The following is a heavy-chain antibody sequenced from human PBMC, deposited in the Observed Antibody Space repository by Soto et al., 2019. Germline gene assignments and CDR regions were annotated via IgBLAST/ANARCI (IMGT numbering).Heavy chain of an antibody. Sequence: QVQLVQSGAEVKKPGSSVKVSCKASGGTFSSYAISWVRQAPGQGLEWMGGIIPIFGTANYAQKFQGRVTITADESTSTAYMELSSLRSEDTAVYYCARGVYYYDSSGYSAFYYWGQGTLVTVSS. CDR1: GGTFSSYA. CDR2: IIPIFGTA. J-gene: IGHJ4*02. V-gene: IGHV1-69*01. D-gene: IGHD3-22*01. CDR3: ARGVYYYDSSGYSAFYY.